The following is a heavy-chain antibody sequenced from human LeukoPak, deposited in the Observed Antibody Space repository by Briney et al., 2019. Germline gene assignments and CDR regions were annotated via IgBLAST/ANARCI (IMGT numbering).Heavy chain of an antibody. CDR2: IYYSGST. Sequence: PSETLSLTCTVSGCSVSSSSYYWGGIRQPPGKVLECTASIYYSGSTYYTPSLKSRVTISVDTSKNQFSLKLTSVTAADTVVYSGARRYAMVRGVIDHWGQGTLVTVSS. CDR1: GCSVSSSSYY. CDR3: ARRYAMVRGVIDH. V-gene: IGHV4-39*01. D-gene: IGHD3-10*01. J-gene: IGHJ4*02.